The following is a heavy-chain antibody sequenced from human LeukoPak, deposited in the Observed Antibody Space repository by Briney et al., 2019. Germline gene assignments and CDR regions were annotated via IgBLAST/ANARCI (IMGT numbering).Heavy chain of an antibody. CDR2: IYNSGRT. CDR1: GDTVSSPNYY. J-gene: IGHJ4*02. CDR3: ARHITPGAVTASRSFDY. D-gene: IGHD2-21*02. Sequence: PSETLSLTCTVSGDTVSSPNYYWNWIRQSPGKGLEWIGYIYNSGRTNYNPSLKSRVTISVDTSKNQFSLKLSSVTAADTAVYYCARHITPGAVTASRSFDYWGQGTLVTVSS. V-gene: IGHV4-61*01.